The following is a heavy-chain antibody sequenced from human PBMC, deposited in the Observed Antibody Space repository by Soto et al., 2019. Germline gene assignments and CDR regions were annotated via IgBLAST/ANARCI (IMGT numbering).Heavy chain of an antibody. V-gene: IGHV4-31*03. CDR2: IYYSGST. Sequence: QVQLQESGPGLVRPSQTLSLTCTVSGGSISSGGYYWSWIRQHPGKGLEWIGYIYYSGSTYYNPPPKRRVTIPVDTSKNQFSLKLSSVTAADTAVYYCARGGRRSPAMDVWGQGTTVTVSS. CDR3: ARGGRRSPAMDV. CDR1: GGSISSGGYY. J-gene: IGHJ6*02.